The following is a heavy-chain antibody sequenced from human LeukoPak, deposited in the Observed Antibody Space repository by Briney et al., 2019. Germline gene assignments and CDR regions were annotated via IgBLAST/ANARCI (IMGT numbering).Heavy chain of an antibody. Sequence: GGSLRLSCAASGFTFSNYWMHWVRQAPGKGLVWVSRINSDGSSRNYADSVKGRFTISRDNAKNTLYLQMNSLRVEDTAVYYCASASSPRIAAGGDYWGQGTLVTVSS. CDR3: ASASSPRIAAGGDY. J-gene: IGHJ4*02. CDR1: GFTFSNYW. D-gene: IGHD6-13*01. CDR2: INSDGSSR. V-gene: IGHV3-74*01.